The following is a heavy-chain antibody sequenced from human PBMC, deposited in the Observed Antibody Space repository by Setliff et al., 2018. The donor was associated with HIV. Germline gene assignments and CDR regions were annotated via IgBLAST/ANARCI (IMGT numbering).Heavy chain of an antibody. D-gene: IGHD2-2*01. CDR3: ARRGVVVPAQGGFDY. CDR2: IYPGDSDT. Sequence: GESLTISCKGSGYSFTSYWIGWVRQMPGKGLEWMGIIYPGDSDTRYSPSFQGQVTISADKSISTAYLQWSSLKASDTAMYYCARRGVVVPAQGGFDYWGQGTLDTVSS. V-gene: IGHV5-51*01. CDR1: GYSFTSYW. J-gene: IGHJ4*02.